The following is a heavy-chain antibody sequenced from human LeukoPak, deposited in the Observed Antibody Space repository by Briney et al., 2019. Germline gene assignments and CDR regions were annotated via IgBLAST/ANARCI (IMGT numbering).Heavy chain of an antibody. CDR2: VDPNSGNT. CDR1: GGTFSSYA. CDR3: ARANLWFGELGWIDP. J-gene: IGHJ5*02. Sequence: ASVKVSCKASGGTFSSYAINWVRQATGQGLEWMGWVDPNSGNTAYSQKFQGRVTITRNTSISTAYMELSSLRSDDTAVYYCARANLWFGELGWIDPWGQGTLVTVSS. D-gene: IGHD3-10*01. V-gene: IGHV1-8*03.